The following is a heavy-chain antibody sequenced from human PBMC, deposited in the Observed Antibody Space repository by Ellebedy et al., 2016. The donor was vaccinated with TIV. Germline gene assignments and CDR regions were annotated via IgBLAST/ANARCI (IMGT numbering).Heavy chain of an antibody. V-gene: IGHV3-11*01. CDR2: ISSSGSTI. CDR1: GFTFSDYY. CDR3: ARDGSRITMVRGVPDY. J-gene: IGHJ4*02. D-gene: IGHD3-10*01. Sequence: GESLKISXAASGFTFSDYYMSWIRQAPGKGLEWVSYISSSGSTIYYADSVKGRFTISRDNAKNSLYLQMNSLRAEDTAVYYCARDGSRITMVRGVPDYWGQGTLVTVSS.